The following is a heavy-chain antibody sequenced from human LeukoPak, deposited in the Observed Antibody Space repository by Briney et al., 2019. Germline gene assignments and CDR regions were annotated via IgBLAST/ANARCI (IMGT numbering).Heavy chain of an antibody. CDR1: GLTFGDYA. CDR3: TRETYSGYDFDY. Sequence: QPGRSLRLSCTASGLTFGDYAMTWVRQAPGKGLEWVGFIRSKAYGGTTEYAASVKGRFTISRDDSRSIAYLQMNGLKTEDTAVYYCTRETYSGYDFDYWGQGTLVTVSS. J-gene: IGHJ4*02. V-gene: IGHV3-49*04. CDR2: IRSKAYGGTT. D-gene: IGHD5-12*01.